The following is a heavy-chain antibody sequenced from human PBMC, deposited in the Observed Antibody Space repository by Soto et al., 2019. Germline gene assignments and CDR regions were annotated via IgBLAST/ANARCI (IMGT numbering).Heavy chain of an antibody. CDR2: MNPNSGNT. CDR1: GYTFTSYD. CDR3: ARERTGTTSMDV. Sequence: ASVKVSCKASGYTFTSYDINWVRQATGQGLEWMGWMNPNSGNTGYAQKFQGRVTMTRNTSISTAYMELSSLRSEDTAVYYCARERTGTTSMDVWGQGTTVTVAS. V-gene: IGHV1-8*01. J-gene: IGHJ6*02. D-gene: IGHD1-1*01.